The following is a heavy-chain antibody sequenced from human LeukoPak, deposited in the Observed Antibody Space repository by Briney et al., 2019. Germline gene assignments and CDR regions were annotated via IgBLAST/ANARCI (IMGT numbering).Heavy chain of an antibody. V-gene: IGHV4-34*01. D-gene: IGHD3-3*01. J-gene: IGHJ4*02. CDR1: GGSFSGYY. Sequence: PSETLSLTCAVYGGSFSGYYWSWIRQPPGKGLEWMGEINHSGSTNYNPSLKSRVTISVDTSKNQFSLKLSSVTAADTAVYYCAIPSSGRVKAFDYWGQGTLVTVSS. CDR3: AIPSSGRVKAFDY. CDR2: INHSGST.